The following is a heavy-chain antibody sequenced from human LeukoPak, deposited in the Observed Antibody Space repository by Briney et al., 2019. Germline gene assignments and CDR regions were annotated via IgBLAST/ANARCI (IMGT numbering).Heavy chain of an antibody. CDR3: ARHRPAKHYYDSSACSPFDY. J-gene: IGHJ4*02. CDR2: IIPMFGTA. Sequence: ASVKVSCKASGGTFSSYAWVRQAPGQGLEWMGGIIPMFGTAKYAQKFQGRVTITADESTSTAYMELSSLRSEDTAVYYCARHRPAKHYYDSSACSPFDYWGQGTLVTVSS. CDR1: GGTFSSYA. D-gene: IGHD3-22*01. V-gene: IGHV1-69*13.